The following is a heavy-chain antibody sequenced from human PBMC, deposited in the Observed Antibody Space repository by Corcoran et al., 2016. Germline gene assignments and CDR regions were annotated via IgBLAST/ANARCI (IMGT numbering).Heavy chain of an antibody. CDR1: GGSISSSSYY. J-gene: IGHJ5*02. CDR2: FYYSGNT. D-gene: IGHD3-10*01. V-gene: IGHV4-39*07. CDR3: ARRTPDYYGSGSYYRWFDP. Sequence: QLQLRESGPGLVKPSETLSLTCTVSGGSISSSSYYWGWIRQPPGKGLEWIGTFYYSGNTYYNPSLKSRVTISVDTSKNQFSLKLSPVTAADTAVYYCARRTPDYYGSGSYYRWFDPWGQGTLVTVSS.